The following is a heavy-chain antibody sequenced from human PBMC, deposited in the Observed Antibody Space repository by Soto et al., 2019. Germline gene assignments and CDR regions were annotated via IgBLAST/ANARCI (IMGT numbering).Heavy chain of an antibody. D-gene: IGHD2-21*02. CDR2: IIPIFGTA. Sequence: ASVKVSCKASGGTFSSYAISWVRHAPGQGLEWMGGIIPIFGTANYAQKFQGRVTITADESTSTAYMELSSLRSEDTAVYYCASSYCGGDCAYYYYYMDVWGKGTTVTVSS. J-gene: IGHJ6*03. CDR3: ASSYCGGDCAYYYYYMDV. V-gene: IGHV1-69*13. CDR1: GGTFSSYA.